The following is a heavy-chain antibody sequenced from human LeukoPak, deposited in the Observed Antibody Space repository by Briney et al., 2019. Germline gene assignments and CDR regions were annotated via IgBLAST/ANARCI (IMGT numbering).Heavy chain of an antibody. CDR1: GYTFTSYG. Sequence: ASVKVSCKASGYTFTSYGISWVRQAPGQGLEWMGWISAYNGNTNYAQKLQGRLTMTTDTPTSTAYMELRSLIFDDTAIYYCARDTVMMVGAYYYGKDVWGQGTTVTVS. D-gene: IGHD2-15*01. V-gene: IGHV1-18*01. J-gene: IGHJ6*02. CDR3: ARDTVMMVGAYYYGKDV. CDR2: ISAYNGNT.